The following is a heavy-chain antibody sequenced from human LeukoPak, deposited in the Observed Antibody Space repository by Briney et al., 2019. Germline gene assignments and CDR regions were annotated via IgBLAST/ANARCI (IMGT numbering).Heavy chain of an antibody. CDR3: ARDRSVVAVGAYFDY. CDR1: GYTFTSYY. CDR2: INPSGGGT. J-gene: IGHJ4*02. D-gene: IGHD1-26*01. Sequence: ASVKVSCKASGYTFTSYYMHWVRQAPGQGLEWMGIINPSGGGTTYAQKFQGRVTMTRDTSTNTVYMELSSLRSDDTAVYYCARDRSVVAVGAYFDYWGQGTLVTVSS. V-gene: IGHV1-46*01.